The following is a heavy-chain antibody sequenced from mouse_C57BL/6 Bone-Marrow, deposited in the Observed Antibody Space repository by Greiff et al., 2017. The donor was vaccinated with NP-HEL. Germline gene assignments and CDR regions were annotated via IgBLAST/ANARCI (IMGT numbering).Heavy chain of an antibody. CDR3: ASPYDYDVAWFAY. CDR2: ISSGGSYT. D-gene: IGHD2-4*01. CDR1: GFTFSSYG. V-gene: IGHV5-6*01. J-gene: IGHJ3*01. Sequence: EVKLVESGGDLVKPGGSLKLSCAASGFTFSSYGMSWVRQTPDKRLEWVANISSGGSYTYYPDSVKGRFTISRDNAKNTLYLQMSSLKSEDTAMYYCASPYDYDVAWFAYWGQGTLVTVSA.